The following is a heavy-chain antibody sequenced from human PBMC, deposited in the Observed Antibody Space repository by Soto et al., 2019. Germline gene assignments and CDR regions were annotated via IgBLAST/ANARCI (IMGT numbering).Heavy chain of an antibody. J-gene: IGHJ4*02. V-gene: IGHV4-31*03. CDR2: IYYSGST. CDR3: AKSWELRRFFAS. CDR1: GGSISSGGYY. D-gene: IGHD1-26*01. Sequence: SETLSLTCTVSGGSISSGGYYWSWIRQHPGKGLEWIGYIYYSGSTYYNPSLKSRVTISVDTSKNQFSLKLSSVTAADTAVYYCAKSWELRRFFASWGQGTLVTVSS.